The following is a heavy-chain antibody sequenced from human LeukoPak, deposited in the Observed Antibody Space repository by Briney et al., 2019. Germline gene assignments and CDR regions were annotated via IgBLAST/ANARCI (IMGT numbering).Heavy chain of an antibody. CDR3: ARSRRDGYNSAFDI. D-gene: IGHD5-24*01. CDR1: GGTFSSHD. V-gene: IGHV1-69*13. J-gene: IGHJ3*02. CDR2: ITPMFGTA. Sequence: SVKVSCKASGGTFSSHDISWVRQAPGQGLEWMGGITPMFGTAVYAQKFQGRVTITAVESMSTAYMELSSLRSEDTAVYYCARSRRDGYNSAFDIWGQGTMVTVSS.